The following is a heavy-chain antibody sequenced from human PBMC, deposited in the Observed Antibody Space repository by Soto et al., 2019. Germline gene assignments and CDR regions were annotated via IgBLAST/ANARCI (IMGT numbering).Heavy chain of an antibody. D-gene: IGHD2-15*01. J-gene: IGHJ5*02. CDR3: ARDAGRRINNWFDP. CDR2: INPNSGGT. V-gene: IGHV1-2*02. Sequence: VSVKVSSKASGYPFTGYYMHLVRQAPGQGLEWMGWINPNSGGTNYAQKFQGRVTMTRDTSISTAYMELSRLRSDDTAVYYCARDAGRRINNWFDPWGQGTMVTVSS. CDR1: GYPFTGYY.